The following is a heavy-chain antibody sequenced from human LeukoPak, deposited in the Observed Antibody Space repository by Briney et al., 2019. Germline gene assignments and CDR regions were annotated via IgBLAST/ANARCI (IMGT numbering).Heavy chain of an antibody. Sequence: ASVKVSCKASGYTFTGYYMHWVRQAPGQGLEWMGWINPNSGGTNYAQKFQGRVTMTRDTSISTAYMELSRLRSDDTAVYYCAREVVGAEPYYFDYWGQGTLVTVSS. D-gene: IGHD1-26*01. CDR3: AREVVGAEPYYFDY. V-gene: IGHV1-2*02. CDR1: GYTFTGYY. CDR2: INPNSGGT. J-gene: IGHJ4*02.